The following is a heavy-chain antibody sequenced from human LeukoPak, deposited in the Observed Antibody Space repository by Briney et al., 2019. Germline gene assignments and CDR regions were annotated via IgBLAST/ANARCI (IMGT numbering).Heavy chain of an antibody. CDR3: ARGPVGRRCSGGSCHWSWVSWFDP. J-gene: IGHJ5*02. D-gene: IGHD2-15*01. CDR1: GVSFSGYY. V-gene: IGHV4-34*01. CDR2: INHSGST. Sequence: SETLSLTCAVYGVSFSGYYWSWIRQPPGKGLEWIGEINHSGSTNYNPSLKSRVTISVDTSKNQFSLNLSSVTAADTAVYYCARGPVGRRCSGGSCHWSWVSWFDPWGQGTLVTVSS.